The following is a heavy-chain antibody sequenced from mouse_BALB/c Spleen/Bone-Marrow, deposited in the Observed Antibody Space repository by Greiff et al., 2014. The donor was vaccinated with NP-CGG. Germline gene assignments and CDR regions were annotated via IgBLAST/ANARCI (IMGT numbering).Heavy chain of an antibody. CDR1: GFTFSSYA. D-gene: IGHD2-1*01. J-gene: IGHJ4*01. Sequence: EVKLEESGGGLVKPGGSLKLSCAASGFTFSSYAMSWVRQTPEKRLEWVAPISSGGSTFYPDSVKGRFTISRENARNILYLQMSSLRSEDTAMYYCVYGNYSYYYAMDFWGQGTSVTVSS. CDR2: ISSGGST. CDR3: VYGNYSYYYAMDF. V-gene: IGHV5-6-5*01.